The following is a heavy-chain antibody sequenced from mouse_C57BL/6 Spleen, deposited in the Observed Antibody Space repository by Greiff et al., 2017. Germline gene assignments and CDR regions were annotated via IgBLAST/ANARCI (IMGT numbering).Heavy chain of an antibody. Sequence: VQLQQSGPVLVKPGASVKMSCKASGYTFTDYYMNWVKQSHGKSLEWIGVINPYNGGTSYNQKFKGKATLTVDKSSSTAYMELNSLTSEDSAVYYCARVPSPWYCDVWGTGTTVTVSS. J-gene: IGHJ1*03. V-gene: IGHV1-19*01. CDR3: ARVPSPWYCDV. CDR2: INPYNGGT. CDR1: GYTFTDYY.